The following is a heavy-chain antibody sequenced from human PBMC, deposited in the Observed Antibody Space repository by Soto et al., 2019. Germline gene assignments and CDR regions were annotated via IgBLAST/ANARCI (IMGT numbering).Heavy chain of an antibody. D-gene: IGHD5-18*01. Sequence: EVQLVESGGGLVQPGGSLRLSCAASGFGVSNNYMSWVRQAPGKGLEWVSAINSGGNTYYADSVKGRFTISRDNSKNTGNRQMNSGGAEYTAVYYCSRGGDSYGYGEYYYYGMDVWGQWTTVTVSS. CDR1: GFGVSNNY. CDR2: INSGGNT. V-gene: IGHV3-66*01. J-gene: IGHJ6*02. CDR3: SRGGDSYGYGEYYYYGMDV.